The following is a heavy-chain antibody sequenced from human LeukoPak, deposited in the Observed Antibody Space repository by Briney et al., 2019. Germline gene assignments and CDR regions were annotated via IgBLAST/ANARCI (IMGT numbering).Heavy chain of an antibody. CDR3: ARDASTAGPTRDY. D-gene: IGHD1-1*01. Sequence: SGGSLRLSCAASGFTFSTYWMGWVRQAPEKGLQWVANIKQDGSEKSYVDSVKGRFTISRDNAKNSLYLQMNSLRAEDTAVYYCARDASTAGPTRDYCGQGTLVTVSS. J-gene: IGHJ4*02. CDR1: GFTFSTYW. V-gene: IGHV3-7*01. CDR2: IKQDGSEK.